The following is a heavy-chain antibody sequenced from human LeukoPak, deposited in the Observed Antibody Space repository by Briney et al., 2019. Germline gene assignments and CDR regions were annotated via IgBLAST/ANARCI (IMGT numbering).Heavy chain of an antibody. CDR1: GGSVSSDNYY. CDR2: TYYTGNS. J-gene: IGHJ4*02. D-gene: IGHD1-1*01. V-gene: IGHV4-61*01. CDR3: ARGYYLPKTAEVGTTALFDY. Sequence: PSETLSLTCTVSGGSVSSDNYYWTWLRQPPGTGLEWIGCTYYTGNSNYNPSLKSRVTISLDTSKNQFSLKLSSVTAADTAVFYCARGYYLPKTAEVGTTALFDYWGQGTLVTVSS.